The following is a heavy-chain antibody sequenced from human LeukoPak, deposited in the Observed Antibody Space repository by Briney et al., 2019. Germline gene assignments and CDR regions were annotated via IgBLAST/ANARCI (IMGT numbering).Heavy chain of an antibody. CDR2: ISSSSSYI. CDR1: GFTFSSYS. J-gene: IGHJ4*02. CDR3: ARDLTDSSGYYYFDY. Sequence: GGSLRLSCAASGFTFSSYSMNWVRQAPGKGLEWVSSISSSSSYIYYADSVKGRFTISRDNAKNSLYLQMNSLRAEDAAVYYCARDLTDSSGYYYFDYWGQGTLVTVSS. V-gene: IGHV3-21*01. D-gene: IGHD3-22*01.